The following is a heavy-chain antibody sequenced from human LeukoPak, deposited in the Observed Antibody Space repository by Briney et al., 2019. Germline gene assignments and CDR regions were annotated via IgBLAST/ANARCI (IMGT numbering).Heavy chain of an antibody. D-gene: IGHD2-15*01. CDR1: GYTVTSYD. CDR2: MNPNSGNT. V-gene: IGHV1-8*01. Sequence: GASVKVSCKASGYTVTSYDINWVRQATGQGLEWMGWMNPNSGNTGYAQKFQGRVTMTRNTSISTAYMELSSLRSEDTAVYYCARVDCSGGSCSPDYWGQGTLVTVSS. CDR3: ARVDCSGGSCSPDY. J-gene: IGHJ4*02.